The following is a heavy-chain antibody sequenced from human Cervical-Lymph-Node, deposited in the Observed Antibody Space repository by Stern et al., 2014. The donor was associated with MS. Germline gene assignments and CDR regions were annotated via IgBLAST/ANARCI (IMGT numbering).Heavy chain of an antibody. CDR2: ISSSSSYI. J-gene: IGHJ4*02. CDR1: GFTFSSYS. CDR3: ARDPPAMGLAFDY. Sequence: EVQLVQSGGGLVKPGGSLRLSCAASGFTFSSYSMNWVRQAPGKGLEWVSSISSSSSYIYYADSVKGRFTISRDNAKNSLYLQMNSLRAEDTAVYYCARDPPAMGLAFDYWGQGTLVTVSS. D-gene: IGHD5-18*01. V-gene: IGHV3-21*01.